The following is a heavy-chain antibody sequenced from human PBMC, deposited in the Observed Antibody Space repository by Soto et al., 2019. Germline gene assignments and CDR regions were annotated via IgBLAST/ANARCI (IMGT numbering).Heavy chain of an antibody. Sequence: ASVKVSCKASGYTFTSYDINWVRQATGQGLEWMGWMNPNSGNTGYAQKFQGRVTMTRNTSISTAYMELSSLRSEDTAVYYCARAYPESTYYDFWIGYGYWGQGTLVTVSS. V-gene: IGHV1-8*01. CDR3: ARAYPESTYYDFWIGYGY. D-gene: IGHD3-3*01. J-gene: IGHJ4*02. CDR2: MNPNSGNT. CDR1: GYTFTSYD.